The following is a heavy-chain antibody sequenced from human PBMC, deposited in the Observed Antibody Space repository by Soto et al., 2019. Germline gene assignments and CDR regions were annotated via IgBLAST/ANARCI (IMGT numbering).Heavy chain of an antibody. CDR3: ARDRAARTFDY. CDR1: GFTFSDSY. V-gene: IGHV3-11*01. D-gene: IGHD6-6*01. CDR2: INYSGSTT. J-gene: IGHJ4*02. Sequence: QVQLVESGGGLVKPGGSLRLSCAASGFTFSDSYMTWIRQAPGKGLEWVSYINYSGSTTYYADSVKGRFTISRDNAKNSLYLQMTSLRAEDTAVYYCARDRAARTFDYWGQGTLVTVSS.